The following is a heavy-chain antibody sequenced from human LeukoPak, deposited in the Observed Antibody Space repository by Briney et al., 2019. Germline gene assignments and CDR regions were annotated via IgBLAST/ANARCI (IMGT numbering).Heavy chain of an antibody. CDR3: ARVWCGSSSCAEAFDY. CDR2: IYYSGST. V-gene: IGHV4-59*08. Sequence: SETLSLTCTVSGGSISTFHWSWIRQPPGKGLEWIGSIYYSGSTNYNPSLKSRVTISIDTSKNQFSLRVRSVTAADTAVYYCARVWCGSSSCAEAFDYWGQGTLVTASS. J-gene: IGHJ4*02. CDR1: GGSISTFH. D-gene: IGHD2-2*01.